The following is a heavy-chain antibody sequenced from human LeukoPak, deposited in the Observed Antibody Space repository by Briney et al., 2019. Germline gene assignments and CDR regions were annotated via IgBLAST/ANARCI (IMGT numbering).Heavy chain of an antibody. Sequence: GGSLRLSCAASGFTFSSYGMTWVRQAPGKGLEWVSYISSSSSTIYYADSVKGRFTISRDNAKNSLYLQLNSLRAEDTAVYYCARDPYNGNYGDSYYYFMDAWGKGTTVTISS. J-gene: IGHJ6*03. CDR1: GFTFSSYG. D-gene: IGHD1-26*01. CDR3: ARDPYNGNYGDSYYYFMDA. V-gene: IGHV3-48*01. CDR2: ISSSSSTI.